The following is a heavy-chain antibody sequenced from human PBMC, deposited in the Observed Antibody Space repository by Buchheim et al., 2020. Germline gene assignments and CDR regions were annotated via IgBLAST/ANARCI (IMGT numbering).Heavy chain of an antibody. CDR3: AKAITDFWSGYYGFFDY. Sequence: EVQLLESGGGLVQPGGSLRLSCAASGFTFSSYAMSWVRQAPGKGLEWVSAISGSGGSTYYADSVKGRFTISRDNSKNKLSLQMNSLRAEDTAVYYCAKAITDFWSGYYGFFDYWGQGTL. CDR2: ISGSGGST. J-gene: IGHJ4*02. V-gene: IGHV3-23*01. CDR1: GFTFSSYA. D-gene: IGHD3-3*01.